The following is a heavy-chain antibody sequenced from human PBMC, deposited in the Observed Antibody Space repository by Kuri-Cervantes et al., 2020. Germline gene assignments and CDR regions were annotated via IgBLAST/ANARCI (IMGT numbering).Heavy chain of an antibody. Sequence: GESLKISCAASGFTFSSYAMSWVRQAPGKGLEWVSAISGSGGSTYYADSVKGLFTISRDNSKNTLYLQMNSLRAEDTAVYYCAKEGHTGGDYGDNAGSWGQGTLVTVSS. V-gene: IGHV3-23*01. J-gene: IGHJ5*02. CDR2: ISGSGGST. CDR3: AKEGHTGGDYGDNAGS. CDR1: GFTFSSYA. D-gene: IGHD4-17*01.